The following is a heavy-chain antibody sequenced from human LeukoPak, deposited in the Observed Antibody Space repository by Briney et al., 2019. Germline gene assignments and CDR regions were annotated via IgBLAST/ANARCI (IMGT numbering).Heavy chain of an antibody. CDR3: VRPRGIAAAGIFGAFDY. V-gene: IGHV3-30*04. Sequence: GGSLRLSCAASGFTFSSYAVHWVRQAPGKGLEWVALISFDGWNRYYADSVKGRFTISRDNSKNTLYVQMNSLRAEDTAVYYCVRPRGIAAAGIFGAFDYWGQGILVTVSS. J-gene: IGHJ4*02. CDR2: ISFDGWNR. CDR1: GFTFSSYA. D-gene: IGHD6-13*01.